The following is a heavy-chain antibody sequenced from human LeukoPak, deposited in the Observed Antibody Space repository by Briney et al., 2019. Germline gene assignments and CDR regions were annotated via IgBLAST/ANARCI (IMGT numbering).Heavy chain of an antibody. CDR2: ISAYNGNT. Sequence: AAVTVSCMASGYTFTRYGISWVRQAAGQGLEWMGLISAYNGNTNYEQKLQGRVTMTTDTSTSTAYMELRSLRSDDTAVYYCASPRIAAAGIYGMDVWGQGTTVTVSS. V-gene: IGHV1-18*01. J-gene: IGHJ6*02. CDR1: GYTFTRYG. D-gene: IGHD6-13*01. CDR3: ASPRIAAAGIYGMDV.